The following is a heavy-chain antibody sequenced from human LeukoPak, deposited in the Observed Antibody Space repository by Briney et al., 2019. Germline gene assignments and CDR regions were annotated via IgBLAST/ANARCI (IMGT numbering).Heavy chain of an antibody. CDR2: ISPSGSST. J-gene: IGHJ4*02. Sequence: ASVKVSCKASGYTFSSYYMHWVRQAPGQGLEWMGIISPSGSSTSHAQKFQGRVTMTEDTSTDTAYMELSSLRSEDTAVYYCATGSHSHRNWGQGTLVTVSS. V-gene: IGHV1-46*01. D-gene: IGHD1-14*01. CDR3: ATGSHSHRN. CDR1: GYTFSSYY.